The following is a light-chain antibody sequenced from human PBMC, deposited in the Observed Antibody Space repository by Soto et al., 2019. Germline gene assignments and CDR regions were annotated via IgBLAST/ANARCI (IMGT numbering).Light chain of an antibody. CDR3: QHYGSSRLT. CDR1: QSVISSH. Sequence: EIVLTQSPATLSLSPGERATLSCVALQSVISSHLAWDQRKPCLAPRLLIYDVSSRATGIPDRFSRSGSGTDLTLTIPRLEPEDFAFYYCQHYGSSRLTFGGGTKVDIK. CDR2: DVS. J-gene: IGKJ4*01. V-gene: IGKV3D-20*01.